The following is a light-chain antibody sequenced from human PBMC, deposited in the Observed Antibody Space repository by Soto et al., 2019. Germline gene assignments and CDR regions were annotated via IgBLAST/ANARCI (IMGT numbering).Light chain of an antibody. J-gene: IGLJ2*01. CDR2: DAS. CDR3: ISYTSSTTNVI. Sequence: QSVLTQPASVSASPGQSITISCTGTSSDVGGYNYVSWYQQHPGKAPKLIIYDASNRPSGVSNRFSGSKSGSTASLTISGLQAEDEADYYCISYTSSTTNVIFGGGTKLTVL. V-gene: IGLV2-14*01. CDR1: SSDVGGYNY.